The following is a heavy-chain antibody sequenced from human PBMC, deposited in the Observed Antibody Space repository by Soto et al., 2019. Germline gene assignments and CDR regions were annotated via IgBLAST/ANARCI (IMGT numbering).Heavy chain of an antibody. J-gene: IGHJ4*02. D-gene: IGHD6-13*01. CDR1: GFTFSSYH. CDR3: ARIGSWALDFDY. V-gene: IGHV3-33*01. CDR2: IWNDGSNK. Sequence: QVQLVESGGGVVQPGRSLRLSCAASGFTFSSYHMHWVRQAPGKGLEWVAVIWNDGSNKYYADSVKGRFTISRDNSKTTLWLQMNSLRVEDTAVYYGARIGSWALDFDYWGQGTLVNVSS.